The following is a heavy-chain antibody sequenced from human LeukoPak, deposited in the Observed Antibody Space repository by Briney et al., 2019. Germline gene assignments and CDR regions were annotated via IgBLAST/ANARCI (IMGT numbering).Heavy chain of an antibody. CDR2: ISGSGGST. J-gene: IGHJ4*02. Sequence: GGSLRLSCAASGFTFSSYAMSWVRQAPGKGLEWVSAISGSGGSTYYADSVKGRFTISGDNSKNTLYLQMNSLRAEDTAVYYCAEDSSFSGPYYFDYWGQGTLVTVSS. CDR3: AEDSSFSGPYYFDY. V-gene: IGHV3-23*01. CDR1: GFTFSSYA. D-gene: IGHD3-16*02.